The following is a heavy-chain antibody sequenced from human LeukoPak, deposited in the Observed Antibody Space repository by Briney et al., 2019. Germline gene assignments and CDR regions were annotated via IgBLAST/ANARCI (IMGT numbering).Heavy chain of an antibody. CDR1: GYTFTGYY. CDR2: INPKTGGT. V-gene: IGHV1-2*02. CDR3: ARATAENDH. J-gene: IGHJ4*02. D-gene: IGHD1-14*01. Sequence: GASVKVSCKASGYTFTGYYMHSVRQAPGQGLEWMGWINPKTGGTSYAQKFKGRVTMTRDTSISTINMELTRLTSDDTAVYYCARATAENDHWGQGTLVTVSS.